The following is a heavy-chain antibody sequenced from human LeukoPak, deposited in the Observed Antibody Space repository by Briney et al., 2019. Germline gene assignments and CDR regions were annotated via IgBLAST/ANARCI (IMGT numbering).Heavy chain of an antibody. CDR2: ISGSGGST. CDR3: AKDLGRITGRNYYYYMDV. D-gene: IGHD1-20*01. V-gene: IGHV3-23*01. J-gene: IGHJ6*03. Sequence: PGGSLRLSCAASGFTFSSYAMSWVRQAPGKGLEWVSAISGSGGSTYYADSVKGRFTISRDNSKNTLYLQMNSLRAEDAAVYYCAKDLGRITGRNYYYYMDVWGRGTTVTVSS. CDR1: GFTFSSYA.